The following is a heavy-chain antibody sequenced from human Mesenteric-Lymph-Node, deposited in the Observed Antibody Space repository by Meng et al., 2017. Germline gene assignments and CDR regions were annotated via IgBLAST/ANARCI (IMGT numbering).Heavy chain of an antibody. CDR1: GGSFITFS. D-gene: IGHD6-13*01. Sequence: VQPPESGPGLVKPSQTLSLTCAVSGGSFITFSWTWIRNSPNTALECVCEVDPNAGTTYYTYLTSPVSISMTMTQDQFYLRLNSPPAADTAVYYCVRGPNRGSNWSFGYWGQGTLVTVSS. CDR3: VRGPNRGSNWSFGY. V-gene: IGHV4-34*10. CDR2: VDPNAGT. J-gene: IGHJ4*02.